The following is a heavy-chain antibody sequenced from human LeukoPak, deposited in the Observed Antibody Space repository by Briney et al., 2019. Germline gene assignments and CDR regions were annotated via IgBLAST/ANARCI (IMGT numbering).Heavy chain of an antibody. J-gene: IGHJ3*02. CDR3: ARHPGQWLVPGFDI. CDR1: GGSISSYY. CDR2: IYYSGST. V-gene: IGHV4-59*08. D-gene: IGHD6-19*01. Sequence: PSETLSLTCTVSGGSISSYYWSWIRQPPWKGLEWIGYIYYSGSTNYNPSLKSRVTISVDTSKNQFSLKLSSVTAADTAVYYCARHPGQWLVPGFDIWGQGTMVTVSS.